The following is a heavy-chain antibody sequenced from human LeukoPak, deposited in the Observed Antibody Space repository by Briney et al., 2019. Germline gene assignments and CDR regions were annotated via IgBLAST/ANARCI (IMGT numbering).Heavy chain of an antibody. D-gene: IGHD2-2*01. Sequence: SLRLSCAASGFTFSSYGMHWVRQAPGKGLEWVAVIWYDGSNKYYADSVKGRFTISRDNSKNTLYLQMNSLRAEDTAVYYCAKDLHIVVVPAAIYYYYGMDVWGQGTTVTVSS. CDR3: AKDLHIVVVPAAIYYYYGMDV. CDR2: IWYDGSNK. CDR1: GFTFSSYG. J-gene: IGHJ6*02. V-gene: IGHV3-33*06.